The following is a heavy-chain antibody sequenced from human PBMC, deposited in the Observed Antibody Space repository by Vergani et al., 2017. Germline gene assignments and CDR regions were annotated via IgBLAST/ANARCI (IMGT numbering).Heavy chain of an antibody. CDR3: ARDGGYCSSTSCHQGAVDY. CDR1: GDTVSSNSAA. V-gene: IGHV6-1*01. Sequence: QVQLQQSGPGLVKPSQTLSLTCAISGDTVSSNSAAWNWIRQSPSGGLEWLGRTYYRSKWYNDYAVSVKSRITINPDTSKNQFSLQLNSVTPEDTAVYYCARDGGYCSSTSCHQGAVDYWGQGTLVTVSS. J-gene: IGHJ4*02. CDR2: TYYRSKWYN. D-gene: IGHD2-2*03.